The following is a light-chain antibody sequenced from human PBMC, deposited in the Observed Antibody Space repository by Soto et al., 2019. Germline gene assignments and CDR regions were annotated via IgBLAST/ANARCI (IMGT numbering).Light chain of an antibody. CDR3: QQFSSYPLT. Sequence: EIVLTQSPATLSLSPGERATLSCRASQSVSSNLAWYQQKPGQAPRLLIYGASTRATGIPARLSGGGSGTDFTLTISRLEPEDFAVYYCQQFSSYPLTFGGGTKVDIK. J-gene: IGKJ4*01. CDR1: QSVSSN. CDR2: GAS. V-gene: IGKV3-20*01.